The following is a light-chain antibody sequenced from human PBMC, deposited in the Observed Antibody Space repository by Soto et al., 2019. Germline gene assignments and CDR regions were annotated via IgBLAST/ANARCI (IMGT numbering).Light chain of an antibody. V-gene: IGKV1-5*03. CDR3: QHYNSYSEA. CDR1: QTISSW. Sequence: DIQMTQSPSTLSGSVGDRVTITCRASQTISSWLAWYQHKPGKAPKLLIYKASTLKSGVPSRFSGSGSGTEFTLTISRLQPDDFATYYCQHYNSYSEAFGQGTKVDIK. CDR2: KAS. J-gene: IGKJ1*01.